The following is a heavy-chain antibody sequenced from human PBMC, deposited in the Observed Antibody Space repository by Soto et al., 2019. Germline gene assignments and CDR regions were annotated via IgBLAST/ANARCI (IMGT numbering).Heavy chain of an antibody. CDR2: ISGSGGST. CDR1: GFTFSSYA. CDR3: AKDHELHTISGDAFDI. J-gene: IGHJ3*02. Sequence: EVQLLESGGGLVQPGGSLRLSCAASGFTFSSYAMSWVRQAPGKGLEWVSAISGSGGSTYYADSVKGRFTISRDNSKNTLYLQMNSLRAEDTAVYYCAKDHELHTISGDAFDIWRQGTMVTVSS. D-gene: IGHD1-26*01. V-gene: IGHV3-23*01.